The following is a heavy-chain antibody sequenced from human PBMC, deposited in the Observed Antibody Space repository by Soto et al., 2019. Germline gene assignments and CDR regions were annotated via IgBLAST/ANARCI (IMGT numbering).Heavy chain of an antibody. D-gene: IGHD6-13*01. CDR2: ISYDGSNK. CDR3: AKDKQGYRSSYDAFDI. Sequence: GGSLRLSCAASGFTFSSYGMHWVRQAPGKGLEWVAVISYDGSNKYYADSVKGRFSISRDNSKNTLYLQMNSLGAEDTAVYYCAKDKQGYRSSYDAFDIWGQGTMVTVSS. V-gene: IGHV3-30*18. J-gene: IGHJ3*02. CDR1: GFTFSSYG.